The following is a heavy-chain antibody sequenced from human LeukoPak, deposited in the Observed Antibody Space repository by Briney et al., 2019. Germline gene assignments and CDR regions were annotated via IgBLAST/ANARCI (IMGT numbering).Heavy chain of an antibody. CDR1: GGSISSSNW. Sequence: SETLSLTCAVSGGSISSSNWWSWVRQPPGKGLEWIGEIYHSGSTNYNPSLKSRVTISVDKSKNQFSLKLSSVTAADTAVYYCARDLHYGSGSYSFDYCGQGTLVTVSS. D-gene: IGHD3-10*01. CDR3: ARDLHYGSGSYSFDY. V-gene: IGHV4-4*02. J-gene: IGHJ4*02. CDR2: IYHSGST.